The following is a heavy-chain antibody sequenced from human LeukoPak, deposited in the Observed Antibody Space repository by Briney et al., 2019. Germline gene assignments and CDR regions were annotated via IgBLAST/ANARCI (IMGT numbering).Heavy chain of an antibody. D-gene: IGHD1-14*01. CDR2: ISASGGNT. J-gene: IGHJ4*02. Sequence: GGSLRLSCAASGFTFSNYAMRWVRQAPGKGLEWVSDISASGGNTYYAASVKGRFTISRDNSKSTLYLQMTSLRVEDTALYYCRYFWEPRDYWGQGVLVTVSS. V-gene: IGHV3-23*01. CDR1: GFTFSNYA. CDR3: RYFWEPRDY.